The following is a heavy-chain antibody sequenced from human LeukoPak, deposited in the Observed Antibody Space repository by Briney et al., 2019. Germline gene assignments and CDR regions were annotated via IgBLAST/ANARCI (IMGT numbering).Heavy chain of an antibody. Sequence: PGGSLRLACAASGSRFSSYAMSWVRQAPGKGLEWVAVISYDGSNKYYADSVKGRFTISRDNSKNTLYLQMNSLRAEDTAVYYCARDMGYQLLSYAFDIWGQGTMVTVSS. V-gene: IGHV3-30-3*01. CDR1: GSRFSSYA. D-gene: IGHD2-2*01. CDR3: ARDMGYQLLSYAFDI. J-gene: IGHJ3*02. CDR2: ISYDGSNK.